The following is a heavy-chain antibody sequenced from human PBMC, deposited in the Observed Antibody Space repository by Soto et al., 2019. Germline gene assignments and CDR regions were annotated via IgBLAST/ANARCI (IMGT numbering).Heavy chain of an antibody. D-gene: IGHD6-13*01. CDR1: GGSISSSSYY. Sequence: SETLSLTCTVSGGSISSSSYYWGWIRQPPGKGLEWIGSIYYSGNTYYNPSLKSRVTISVDTSKNQFSLKLSSVTAADTSVYYCARRGESSSWYSYFDFWGQGTLVTVSS. CDR3: ARRGESSSWYSYFDF. V-gene: IGHV4-39*01. CDR2: IYYSGNT. J-gene: IGHJ4*02.